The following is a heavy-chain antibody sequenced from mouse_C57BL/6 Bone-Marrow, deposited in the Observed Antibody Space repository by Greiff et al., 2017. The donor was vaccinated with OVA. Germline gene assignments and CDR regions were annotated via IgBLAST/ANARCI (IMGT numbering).Heavy chain of an antibody. CDR1: GYTFPSYW. V-gene: IGHV1-64*01. CDR2: IHPNSGST. Sequence: QVQLQQPGAELVKPGASVKLSCKASGYTFPSYWMHWVKQRPGQGLEWIGMIHPNSGSTNYNEKFKSKATLTVDKSSSTAYMQLSSLTSEDSAVYYCARGTTMVTTRAWFAYWGQGTLVTVSA. CDR3: ARGTTMVTTRAWFAY. D-gene: IGHD2-2*01. J-gene: IGHJ3*01.